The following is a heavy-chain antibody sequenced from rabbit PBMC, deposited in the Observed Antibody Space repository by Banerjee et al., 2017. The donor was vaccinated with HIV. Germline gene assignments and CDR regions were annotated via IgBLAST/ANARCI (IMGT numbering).Heavy chain of an antibody. CDR3: ARRNGYFNL. CDR2: IYTGSGIT. V-gene: IGHV1S45*01. J-gene: IGHJ4*01. Sequence: QEQLEESGGDLVKPEGSLTLTCTASGFTISSSYWICWVRQAPGKGLEWIGCIYTGSGITYYASWAKGRFTISKTSSTTVTLQMTSLTAADTATYFCARRNGYFNLWGPGTLVTVS. CDR1: GFTISSSYW.